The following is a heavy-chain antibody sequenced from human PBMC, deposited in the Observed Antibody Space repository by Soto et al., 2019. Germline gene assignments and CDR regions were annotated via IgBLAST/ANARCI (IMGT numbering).Heavy chain of an antibody. D-gene: IGHD6-6*01. Sequence: QEQLVESGGGVVQPGRPLRLSCAASEFTFSPYPMHWVRQAPGKGLEWVAVISFDGATKYYADSVKGRFVISRDNSMNTLYLQMNSLRTEDTAVYYCAKDQSASSNSYHAMDVWGPGTTVTVSS. CDR3: AKDQSASSNSYHAMDV. V-gene: IGHV3-30*09. CDR1: EFTFSPYP. CDR2: ISFDGATK. J-gene: IGHJ6*02.